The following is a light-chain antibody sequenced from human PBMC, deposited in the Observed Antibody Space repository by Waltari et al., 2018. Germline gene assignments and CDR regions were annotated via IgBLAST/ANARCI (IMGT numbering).Light chain of an antibody. CDR2: RSS. CDR3: QQYDNYFYT. CDR1: QRTRDW. J-gene: IGKJ2*01. V-gene: IGKV1-5*03. Sequence: DIQMTQSPSTLSASLGDRVTITCRASQRTRDWLAWYQQKPGKAPKLLIHRSSTLASGVPSRFSGSGSGTEFTLTISGLQPDDFATYYCQQYDNYFYTFGQGTKHEI.